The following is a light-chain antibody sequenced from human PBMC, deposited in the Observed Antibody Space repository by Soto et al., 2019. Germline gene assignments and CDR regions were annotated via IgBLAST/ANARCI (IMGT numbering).Light chain of an antibody. V-gene: IGLV3-21*04. CDR1: NIGSKS. CDR2: YDS. CDR3: QVWDSSSDHVL. Sequence: SYELTQPPSVSVAPGKTARITCGGNNIGSKSVHWYQQKAGQAPLLVINYDSDRPSGIPERFSGSSSGNTATLTISRVEAGDEAAYYCQVWDSSSDHVLFGGGTKLTVL. J-gene: IGLJ2*01.